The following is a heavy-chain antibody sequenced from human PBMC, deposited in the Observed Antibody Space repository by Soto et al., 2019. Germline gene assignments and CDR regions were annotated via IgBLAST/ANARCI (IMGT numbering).Heavy chain of an antibody. D-gene: IGHD2-2*01. Sequence: SETLSLTCTVSGGSISSYYWSWIRQPPGKGLEWIGYIYYSGSTNYNPSLKSRVTISVDTSKNQFSLKLSSVTAADTAVYYCARHQMVVSAAYDYWGQGTLVTVS. J-gene: IGHJ4*02. CDR2: IYYSGST. CDR1: GGSISSYY. CDR3: ARHQMVVSAAYDY. V-gene: IGHV4-59*01.